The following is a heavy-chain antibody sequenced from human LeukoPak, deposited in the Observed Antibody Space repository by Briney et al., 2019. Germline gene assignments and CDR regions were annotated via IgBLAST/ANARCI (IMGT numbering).Heavy chain of an antibody. Sequence: GGSLRLSCAASGFTFSSYSMNWVRQAPGKGLEWVSSISSSSSYIYYADSVKGRFTISRDNAKNSLYLQMNSLRAEDTAVYYCARSGNVDTAMVSNWGQGTLVTVSS. CDR2: ISSSSSYI. J-gene: IGHJ4*02. CDR1: GFTFSSYS. CDR3: ARSGNVDTAMVSN. V-gene: IGHV3-21*01. D-gene: IGHD5-18*01.